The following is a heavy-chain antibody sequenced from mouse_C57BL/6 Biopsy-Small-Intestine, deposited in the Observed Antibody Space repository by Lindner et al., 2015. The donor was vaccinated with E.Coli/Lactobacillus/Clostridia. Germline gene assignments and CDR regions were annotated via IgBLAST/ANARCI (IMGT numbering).Heavy chain of an antibody. Sequence: SVKVSCKAPAFEFTRYAMHWVRQAPGQRLEWIGWINSAYGHTEYSQKFQDRVTITADESGSTAYLEMKGLTSEDTALYYCADISGYRDLWGQGTLVTVSS. D-gene: IGHD1-1*01. CDR2: INSAYGHT. CDR3: ADISGYRDL. J-gene: IGHJ3*01. CDR1: AFEFTRYA. V-gene: IGHV1-14*01.